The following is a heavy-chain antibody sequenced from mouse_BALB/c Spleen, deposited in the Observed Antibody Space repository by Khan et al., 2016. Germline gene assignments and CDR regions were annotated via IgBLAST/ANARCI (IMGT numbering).Heavy chain of an antibody. CDR1: GYTFTNYG. CDR3: ARPDYGSSRGFAY. CDR2: INTYTGEP. J-gene: IGHJ3*01. Sequence: QIQLVQSGPELKKPGETVRISCKASGYTFTNYGMNWVKQAPGKGLKRMGWINTYTGEPTYADDFKGRFAFSLETSASTAYLQINNLKNEDTATYFCARPDYGSSRGFAYWGQGTLVTVSA. D-gene: IGHD1-1*01. V-gene: IGHV9-3-1*01.